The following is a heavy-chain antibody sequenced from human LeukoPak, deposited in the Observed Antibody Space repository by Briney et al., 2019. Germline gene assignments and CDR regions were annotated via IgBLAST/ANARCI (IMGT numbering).Heavy chain of an antibody. D-gene: IGHD3-3*01. V-gene: IGHV3-7*01. Sequence: GGSLRLSCAASGFTFSNYWMSWVGRAPGKGLEGVANIKQDGSETYYVDSVRCRFTISRDNAKKSLYLQMNSLRAEDKAISYRARDFWGAYRVDYFDYWGQGTLVTVSS. CDR1: GFTFSNYW. CDR2: IKQDGSET. CDR3: ARDFWGAYRVDYFDY. J-gene: IGHJ4*02.